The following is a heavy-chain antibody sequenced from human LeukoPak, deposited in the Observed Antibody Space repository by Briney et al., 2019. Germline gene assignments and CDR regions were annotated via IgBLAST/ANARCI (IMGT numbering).Heavy chain of an antibody. J-gene: IGHJ4*02. CDR1: GFTFSSYS. V-gene: IGHV3-48*04. Sequence: GGSLRLSCAASGFTFSSYSMNWVRQAPGKGLEWVSYISSSGSTIYYADSVKGRFTISRDNAKNSLYLQMNSLRAEDTAVYYCAREAGYFDWLLPFDYWGQGTLVTVSS. CDR3: AREAGYFDWLLPFDY. CDR2: ISSSGSTI. D-gene: IGHD3-9*01.